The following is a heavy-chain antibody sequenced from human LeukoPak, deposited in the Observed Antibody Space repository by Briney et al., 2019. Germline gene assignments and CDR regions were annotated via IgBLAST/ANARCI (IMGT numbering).Heavy chain of an antibody. CDR3: ARVGSYYDMDV. V-gene: IGHV3-53*01. Sequence: PGGSLRLSCAASGVTVSSKYMNWVRQAPGKGLEWVSVIESGGSTYYADSVKGRFTVSRDNFQNTLYLQMNSLRAEDTAVYYCARVGSYYDMDVWGQGTTVTVSS. CDR1: GVTVSSKY. D-gene: IGHD3-10*01. CDR2: IESGGST. J-gene: IGHJ6*02.